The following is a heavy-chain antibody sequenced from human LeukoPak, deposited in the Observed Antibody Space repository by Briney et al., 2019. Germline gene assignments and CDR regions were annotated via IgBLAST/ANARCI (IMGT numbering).Heavy chain of an antibody. J-gene: IGHJ4*02. Sequence: GGSLRLSCPASGFTFSRYGMHWVRQAPGKGLEGVSYISSIGSAIYYAASVKGRFTISRDNAKNSLYLKMNRLRPEDTAVYYCARDGGAAGISHVGYWGQGTLVTVSS. CDR2: ISSIGSAI. CDR1: GFTFSRYG. V-gene: IGHV3-48*04. D-gene: IGHD6-13*01. CDR3: ARDGGAAGISHVGY.